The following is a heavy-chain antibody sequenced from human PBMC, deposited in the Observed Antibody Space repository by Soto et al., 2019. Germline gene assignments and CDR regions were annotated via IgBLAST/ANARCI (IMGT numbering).Heavy chain of an antibody. CDR2: IYYSGST. V-gene: IGHV4-39*01. CDR3: ARRDSDDYIWGTRGAFDI. CDR1: GGSISSSSYY. Sequence: SETLSLTCTVSGGSISSSSYYWGWIRQPPGKGLEWIGSIYYSGSTYYNPSLKSRVTISVDTSKNRFSLKLSSVTAADTAVYYCARRDSDDYIWGTRGAFDIWGQGTMVTVSS. D-gene: IGHD3-16*01. J-gene: IGHJ3*02.